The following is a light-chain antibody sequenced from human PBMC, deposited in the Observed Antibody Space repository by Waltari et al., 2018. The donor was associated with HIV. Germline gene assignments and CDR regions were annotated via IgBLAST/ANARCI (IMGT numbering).Light chain of an antibody. J-gene: IGLJ3*02. CDR2: DVS. CDR3: SSYTSSSTWV. V-gene: IGLV2-14*03. CDR1: SSDVGGYNY. Sequence: SALTQPASVSGSPGQSITISCTGTSSDVGGYNYVSWYQQTPGKAPKLMIYDVSNRPSGVSNRFSGSKSGNTASLTISGLQAEDEADYYCSSYTSSSTWVFGGGTKLTVL.